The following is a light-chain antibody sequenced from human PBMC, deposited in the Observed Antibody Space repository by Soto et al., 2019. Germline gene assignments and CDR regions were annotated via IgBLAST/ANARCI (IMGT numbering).Light chain of an antibody. Sequence: DIQMNQSPYSVSASVGDRVTITCRASQGISSWLAWYQQKPGKAPKLLIYTASSLQSGVPSRFSRKRSGTDFTLTMRSLQPEDFTTSYCQQANSFPWSFGQGTKVYIK. CDR3: QQANSFPWS. J-gene: IGKJ1*01. CDR2: TAS. CDR1: QGISSW. V-gene: IGKV1-12*01.